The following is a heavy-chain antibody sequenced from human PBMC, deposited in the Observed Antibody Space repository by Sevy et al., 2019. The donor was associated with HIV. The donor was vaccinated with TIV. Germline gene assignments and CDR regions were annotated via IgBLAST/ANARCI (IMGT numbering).Heavy chain of an antibody. V-gene: IGHV1-18*01. CDR2: ISSYNGVK. Sequence: ASVKVSCEASGYTFSTYGITWVRQAPGQGLEWMGWISSYNGVKNYAQRFQDRVTLTTDTSTSTAYMELRSLRLDDTAVYYCARDTMPLVQGIIITPYFYGMDVWGQGTTVTVSS. CDR1: GYTFSTYG. D-gene: IGHD3-10*01. CDR3: ARDTMPLVQGIIITPYFYGMDV. J-gene: IGHJ6*02.